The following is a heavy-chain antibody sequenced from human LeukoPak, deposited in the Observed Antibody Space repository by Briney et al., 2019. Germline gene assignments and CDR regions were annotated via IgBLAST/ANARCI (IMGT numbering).Heavy chain of an antibody. CDR3: ARSARTTKNWFDP. V-gene: IGHV1-2*02. CDR1: GYTFTGYY. D-gene: IGHD1-1*01. Sequence: ASVKVSCTASGYTFTGYYMHWVRQAPGQGLEWMGWINPNSGGTNYAQKFQGRVTMTRDTSISTAYMELSRLRSDDTAVYYCARSARTTKNWFDPWGQGTLVTVSS. CDR2: INPNSGGT. J-gene: IGHJ5*02.